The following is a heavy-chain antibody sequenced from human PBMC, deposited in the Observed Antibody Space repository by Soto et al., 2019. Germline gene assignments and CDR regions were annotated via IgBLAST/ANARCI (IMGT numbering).Heavy chain of an antibody. Sequence: HPGGSLRLSCTASGFTFGDYAMSWFRQAPGKGQEWVGFIRSKAYGGTTEYAASVKGRFTISRDDSKSIAYLQMNSLKTEDTAVYYCIRDRDDILTGYSEGASGAFDIWGQGTMVTVSS. CDR3: IRDRDDILTGYSEGASGAFDI. CDR2: IRSKAYGGTT. J-gene: IGHJ3*02. D-gene: IGHD3-9*01. CDR1: GFTFGDYA. V-gene: IGHV3-49*03.